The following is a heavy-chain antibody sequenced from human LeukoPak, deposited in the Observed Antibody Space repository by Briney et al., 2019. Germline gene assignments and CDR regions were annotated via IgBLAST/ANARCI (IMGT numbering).Heavy chain of an antibody. Sequence: PGGSLRLSCAASGFTVSSNYMSWVRQAPGRGLEWVSVIYSGGSTYYADSVKGRFTISRDNSKNTLYLQMNSLRAEDTAVYYCAREWYYDSSGFDAFDIWGQGTMVTVSS. D-gene: IGHD3-22*01. CDR3: AREWYYDSSGFDAFDI. J-gene: IGHJ3*02. CDR1: GFTVSSNY. CDR2: IYSGGST. V-gene: IGHV3-66*01.